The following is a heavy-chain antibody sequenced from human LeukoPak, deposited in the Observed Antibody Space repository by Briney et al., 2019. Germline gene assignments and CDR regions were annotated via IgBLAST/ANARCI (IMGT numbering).Heavy chain of an antibody. V-gene: IGHV3-72*01. CDR2: IRDRANSYTT. J-gene: IGHJ3*02. CDR3: TRAKTYDFDI. CDR1: GFTFSTYS. Sequence: PGGSLRLSCAASGFTFSTYSMNWVRQAPGKGLEWLGRIRDRANSYTTEYAASVKGRFTISRDDSKNSLYLQMNSLKTEDTAVYYCTRAKTYDFDIWGQGTMVTVSS.